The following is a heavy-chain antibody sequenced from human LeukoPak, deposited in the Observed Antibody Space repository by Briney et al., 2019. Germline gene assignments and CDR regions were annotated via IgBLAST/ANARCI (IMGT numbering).Heavy chain of an antibody. CDR3: ARNGDYIYSYFYYYYMDV. CDR2: ISTYNGNT. V-gene: IGHV1-18*01. Sequence: ASVKVSCKASGYTFTSYAISWVRQAPGQGLEWMGWISTYNGNTNYAQKFQGKVTMTTDTSTSTASMELRSLRSDDTAVYYCARNGDYIYSYFYYYYMDVWGKGTTVTISS. D-gene: IGHD4-17*01. CDR1: GYTFTSYA. J-gene: IGHJ6*03.